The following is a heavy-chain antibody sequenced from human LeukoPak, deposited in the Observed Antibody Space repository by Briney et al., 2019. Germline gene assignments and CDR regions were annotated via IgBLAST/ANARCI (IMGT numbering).Heavy chain of an antibody. CDR3: AREAGTGDY. CDR2: IKQDGSEK. J-gene: IGHJ4*02. CDR1: GFTFSNYW. V-gene: IGHV3-7*01. Sequence: QRGGSLRLSCAASGFTFSNYWMSWVRQAPGKGLEWVANIKQDGSEKYYVDSVKGRFTISRDNVKNSLYLQMNSLRAEDTAVYYCAREAGTGDYWGQGTLVTVSS. D-gene: IGHD6-13*01.